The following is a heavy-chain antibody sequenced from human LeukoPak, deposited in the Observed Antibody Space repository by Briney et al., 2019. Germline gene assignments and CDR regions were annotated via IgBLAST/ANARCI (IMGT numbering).Heavy chain of an antibody. D-gene: IGHD3-10*01. CDR3: ARDYYHGSVSNWFDP. Sequence: ASVKVSCKASGYTFTGYYMHWVRQAPGQGLEWMGRINPNSGGTNYAQKFQGRVTMTRDTSISTAYMELSRLRSDDTAVYYCARDYYHGSVSNWFDPWGQGTLVTVSS. CDR2: INPNSGGT. J-gene: IGHJ5*02. CDR1: GYTFTGYY. V-gene: IGHV1-2*06.